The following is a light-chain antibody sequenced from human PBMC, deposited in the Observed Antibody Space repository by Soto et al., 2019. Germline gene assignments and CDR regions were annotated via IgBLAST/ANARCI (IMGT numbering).Light chain of an antibody. CDR1: QSVSTN. Sequence: ILLTESPRSLSVSPPAVAALSSRASQSVSTNLAWYQQRSGQAPRLLIYAASTRATGIPARFSGSGSGTEFTLTISNLESEDFVVYYCQQYNNWPSTSGQGTKVDIK. CDR3: QQYNNWPST. CDR2: AAS. J-gene: IGKJ1*01. V-gene: IGKV3-15*01.